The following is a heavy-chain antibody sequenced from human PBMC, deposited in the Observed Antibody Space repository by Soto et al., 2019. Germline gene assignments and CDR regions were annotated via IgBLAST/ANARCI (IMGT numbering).Heavy chain of an antibody. V-gene: IGHV4-39*01. D-gene: IGHD4-17*01. J-gene: IGHJ4*02. CDR1: GGSISSSSYY. CDR2: IYYSGST. CDR3: AAPSPHDYGDSRLLDY. Sequence: QLQLQESGPGLVKPSETLSLTCTVSGGSISSSSYYWGWIRQPPGKGLEWIGSIYYSGSTYYNPSLKSRVTISVDTSKNQFSLKLSSVTAADTAVYYCAAPSPHDYGDSRLLDYWGQGTLVTVSS.